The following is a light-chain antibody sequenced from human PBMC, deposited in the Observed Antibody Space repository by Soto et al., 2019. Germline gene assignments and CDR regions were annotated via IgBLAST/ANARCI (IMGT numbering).Light chain of an antibody. Sequence: DIQMTQSPSSLSASVGDRVTITCRASQSISSYLNWYQQKPGKAPKLLIYAASSLQSGVPSRFSGSGSGTDFTFTICSLQTQDFATYYCQQSDSTPWTFGQGTKVEIK. V-gene: IGKV1-39*01. CDR3: QQSDSTPWT. CDR1: QSISSY. CDR2: AAS. J-gene: IGKJ1*01.